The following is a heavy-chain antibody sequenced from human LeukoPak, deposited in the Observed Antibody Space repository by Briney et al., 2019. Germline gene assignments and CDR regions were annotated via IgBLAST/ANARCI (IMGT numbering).Heavy chain of an antibody. CDR3: ARDRFKAHWFDP. Sequence: SETLSLTCTVSGVFISSYYWSWIRQPPGKGLDWIGYIYYSGSTNYNPSLKSRVTISVDTSKNQFSLKLSSVTAADTAVYYCARDRFKAHWFDPWGQGTLVTVSS. J-gene: IGHJ5*02. V-gene: IGHV4-59*01. CDR2: IYYSGST. CDR1: GVFISSYY.